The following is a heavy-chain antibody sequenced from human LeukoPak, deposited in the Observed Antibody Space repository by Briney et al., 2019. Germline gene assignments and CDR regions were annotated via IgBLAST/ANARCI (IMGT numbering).Heavy chain of an antibody. D-gene: IGHD3-10*01. CDR2: FYYSGST. Sequence: PSETLSLTCTVSGGSISSSSYYWGWIRQPPGKGLEWIGSFYYSGSTYYNPSLKSRVTISVDTSKNQFSLRLSSVTAADTAVYYCARVRWFGESLYYYYAMDVWGQGTTVTVSS. CDR3: ARVRWFGESLYYYYAMDV. J-gene: IGHJ6*02. CDR1: GGSISSSSYY. V-gene: IGHV4-39*07.